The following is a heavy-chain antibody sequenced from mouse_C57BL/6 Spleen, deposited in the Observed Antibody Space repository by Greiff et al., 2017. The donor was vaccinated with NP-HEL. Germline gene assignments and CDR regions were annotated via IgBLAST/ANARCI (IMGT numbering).Heavy chain of an antibody. CDR2: INPNNGGT. J-gene: IGHJ2*01. V-gene: IGHV1-26*01. CDR3: ARQGGYYFDY. D-gene: IGHD1-1*02. CDR1: GYTFTDYY. Sequence: EVQLQQSGPELVKPGASVKISCKASGYTFTDYYMNWVKQSHGKSLEWIGDINPNNGGTSYNQKFKGKATLTVDKSSSTAYMELRSLTSEDSAVXYCARQGGYYFDYWGQGTTLTVSS.